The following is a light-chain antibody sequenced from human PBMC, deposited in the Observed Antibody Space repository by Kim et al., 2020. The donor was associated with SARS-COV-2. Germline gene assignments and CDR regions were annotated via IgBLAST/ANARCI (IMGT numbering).Light chain of an antibody. V-gene: IGKV1-5*03. CDR3: QQYNSYWT. CDR2: KAT. CDR1: QSSSSW. J-gene: IGKJ1*01. Sequence: SAPVGDRVTITCRARQSSSSWLAWHQQKPRKAPKLLFYKATSLESGVPSRFSGSGSGTEITLTISSLQPDDFATYYCQQYNSYWTFGQGTKVDIK.